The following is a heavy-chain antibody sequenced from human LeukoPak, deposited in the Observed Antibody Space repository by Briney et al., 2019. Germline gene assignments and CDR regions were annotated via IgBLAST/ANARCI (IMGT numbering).Heavy chain of an antibody. CDR3: ARVMTTVTKAFDY. D-gene: IGHD4-17*01. CDR2: IKQDGSEK. CDR1: GFTFDDYA. V-gene: IGHV3-7*01. J-gene: IGHJ4*02. Sequence: PGGSLRLSCAASGFTFDDYAMHWVRQAPGKGLEWVANIKQDGSEKYYVDSVKGRFTISRDNAKNSLYLQMNSLRAEDTAVYYCARVMTTVTKAFDYWGQGTLVTVSS.